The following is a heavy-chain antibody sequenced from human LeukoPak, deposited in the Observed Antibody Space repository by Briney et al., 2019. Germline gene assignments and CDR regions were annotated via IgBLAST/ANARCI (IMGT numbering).Heavy chain of an antibody. CDR2: ISNDGDT. CDR1: GFTISSNY. CDR3: AGDKTTGGWYEFDY. V-gene: IGHV3-53*01. D-gene: IGHD6-19*01. J-gene: IGHJ4*02. Sequence: GGSLRLSCAASGFTISSNYMSWVRQGPGKGLECVSVISNDGDTYYADSVKGRFTISRDTSKNTVSLQMNSLRAEDTAVYYCAGDKTTGGWYEFDYWGQGTLVTVSS.